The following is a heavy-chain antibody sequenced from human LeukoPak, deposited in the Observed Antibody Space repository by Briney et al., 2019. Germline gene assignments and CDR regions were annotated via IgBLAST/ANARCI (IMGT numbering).Heavy chain of an antibody. J-gene: IGHJ4*02. CDR2: IYNSATT. V-gene: IGHV4-59*08. CDR1: GGSIRGTY. D-gene: IGHD5-24*01. CDR3: ARLGRFDGYIFDY. Sequence: SETLSLTCTVSGGSIRGTYWSWIRQTPVKGLEWIAYIYNSATTNYNPSLKSRDTISVDTSKNQVSLNLTSVTAADTAVYYCARLGRFDGYIFDYWGQGTLVTVSS.